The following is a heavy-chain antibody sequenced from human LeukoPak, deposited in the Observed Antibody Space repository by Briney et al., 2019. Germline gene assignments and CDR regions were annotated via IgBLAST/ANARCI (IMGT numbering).Heavy chain of an antibody. V-gene: IGHV3-48*03. CDR2: ISSGSNSI. D-gene: IGHD6-6*01. CDR3: ARGGMAARFAY. J-gene: IGHJ4*02. Sequence: PGGSLRLSCAASGFPFSSYEMNWVRQAPGKGLEWVSSISSGSNSIFYADSVRGRFTISRDNAKNSLFLQMNSLRVEDTAVYYCARGGMAARFAYWGQGTLVTVSS. CDR1: GFPFSSYE.